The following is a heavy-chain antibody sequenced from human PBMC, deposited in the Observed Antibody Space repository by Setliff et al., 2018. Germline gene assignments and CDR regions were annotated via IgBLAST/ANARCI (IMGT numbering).Heavy chain of an antibody. Sequence: LSLTCTVSGGSISSHYWSWIRQPPGKGLEWIGSIYYSGSTNYNPSLKSRVTISIDTSKNQFSLKLSSVTAADTAVYHCARGKTFFGAFIRAFDIWGQGRMVTVSS. J-gene: IGHJ3*02. D-gene: IGHD3-3*01. CDR1: GGSISSHY. CDR2: IYYSGST. V-gene: IGHV4-59*11. CDR3: ARGKTFFGAFIRAFDI.